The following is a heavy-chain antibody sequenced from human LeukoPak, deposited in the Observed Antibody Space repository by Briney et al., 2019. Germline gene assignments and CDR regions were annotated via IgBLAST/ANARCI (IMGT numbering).Heavy chain of an antibody. V-gene: IGHV3-33*06. D-gene: IGHD6-19*01. Sequence: GRSLRLXCAASGFTFSSYGMHWVRQAPGKGLEWVAVIWYDGSNKYYADSVKGRFTISRDNSKNTLYLQMNSLRAEDTAVYYCAKDPDGLASSGWTDYWGQGTLVTVSS. CDR1: GFTFSSYG. CDR2: IWYDGSNK. J-gene: IGHJ4*02. CDR3: AKDPDGLASSGWTDY.